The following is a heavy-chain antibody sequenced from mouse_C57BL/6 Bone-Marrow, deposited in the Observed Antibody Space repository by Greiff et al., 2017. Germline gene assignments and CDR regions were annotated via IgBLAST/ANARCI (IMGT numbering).Heavy chain of an antibody. Sequence: EVQLVESGGDLVKPGASVKLSCEASGYTFSSYGMSWVRQTPDKRLEWVATISSGGGYTYYPDSVKGRFTISRDNAKNTLYLQMSSLKSEDTAMYYCARPNYYYGSSYLDFWGQGTTPTVSA. CDR2: ISSGGGYT. CDR1: GYTFSSYG. V-gene: IGHV5-6*01. CDR3: ARPNYYYGSSYLDF. D-gene: IGHD1-1*01. J-gene: IGHJ2*01.